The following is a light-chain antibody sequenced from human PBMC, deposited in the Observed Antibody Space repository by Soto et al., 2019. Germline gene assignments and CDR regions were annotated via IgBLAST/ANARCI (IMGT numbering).Light chain of an antibody. CDR3: QQLVAYPRT. Sequence: DIPLTQSPSFLSASVGDRVSITCRASQGIGSHLAWYQQRPGKAPKLLIYAASILQGGVPSRFSGSASGTEFTLTISSLQPEDFATYYCQQLVAYPRTFGQGTKVEIK. CDR2: AAS. J-gene: IGKJ1*01. V-gene: IGKV1-9*01. CDR1: QGIGSH.